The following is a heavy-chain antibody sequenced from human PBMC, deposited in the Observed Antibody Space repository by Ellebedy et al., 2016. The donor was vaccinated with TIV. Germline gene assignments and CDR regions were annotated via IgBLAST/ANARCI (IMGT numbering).Heavy chain of an antibody. J-gene: IGHJ3*01. CDR1: GFTSRSYI. CDR2: ISTIDGST. D-gene: IGHD6-19*01. CDR3: AREGYTSGRCGAFDV. V-gene: IGHV3-23*01. Sequence: GESLKISCAMSGFTSRSYILQWVRQAPGEGLEWVSAISTIDGSTYYADSVKGRFTISGDNSRNTVHLEMHGLRAEDTATYFCAREGYTSGRCGAFDVWGQGTMVTVSS.